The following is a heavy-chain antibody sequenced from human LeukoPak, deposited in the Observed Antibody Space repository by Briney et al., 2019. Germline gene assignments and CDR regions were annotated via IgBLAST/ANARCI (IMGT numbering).Heavy chain of an antibody. Sequence: TSETPSLTCAVSGYPISSGYYWGWIRQPPGKGLEWIATIYHNWGIYFNPSLKSRVTISLDTSKNQFSLKLTSVTAADTAMYYCARNVTAGYFDYWGQGILVTVSS. CDR1: GYPISSGYY. D-gene: IGHD1-1*01. CDR2: IYHNWGI. CDR3: ARNVTAGYFDY. J-gene: IGHJ4*02. V-gene: IGHV4-38-2*01.